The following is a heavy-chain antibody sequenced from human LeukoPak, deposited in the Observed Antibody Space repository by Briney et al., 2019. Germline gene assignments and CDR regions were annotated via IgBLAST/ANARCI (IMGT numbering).Heavy chain of an antibody. D-gene: IGHD6-6*01. J-gene: IGHJ6*03. CDR1: GGSISSYY. Sequence: SETLSLTCTVSGGSISSYYWSWIRQPAGKGLEWIGSIYYSGSTYYNPSLKSRVTISVDTSKNQFSLKLSSVTAADTAVYYCARHVSDVYSSSAYYYYYMDVWGKGTTVTVSS. CDR3: ARHVSDVYSSSAYYYYYMDV. CDR2: IYYSGST. V-gene: IGHV4-59*05.